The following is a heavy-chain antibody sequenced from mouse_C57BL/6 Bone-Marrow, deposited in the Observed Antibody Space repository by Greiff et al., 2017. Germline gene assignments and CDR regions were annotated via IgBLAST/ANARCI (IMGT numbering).Heavy chain of an antibody. CDR3: ARKGIYDGYYVDFDV. Sequence: QVQLKESGPGLLAPSQSLSITCTVSGFSLSSYALSWVRQPPGKGLEWLGVIWTGGGTNYNSALNSRLSISKDNSKSQVFLKMNSLQTDDTARYYCARKGIYDGYYVDFDVWGTGTTVTVSS. V-gene: IGHV2-9-1*01. J-gene: IGHJ1*03. D-gene: IGHD2-3*01. CDR2: IWTGGGT. CDR1: GFSLSSYA.